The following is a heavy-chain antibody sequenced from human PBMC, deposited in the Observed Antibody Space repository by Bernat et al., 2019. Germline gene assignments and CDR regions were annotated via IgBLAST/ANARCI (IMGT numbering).Heavy chain of an antibody. CDR3: AKGLGGNVNYYYYMDV. J-gene: IGHJ6*03. Sequence: EVQLLASGGGLVQPGGSLRLSCAASGFTFSSYAMTWVRQAPGKGLEWVSGIGASGGSTYFADSVKGRFTISRDNSKNTLYLQMNSLRAEDTSVYYCAKGLGGNVNYYYYMDVWGKGTTVTVSS. CDR2: IGASGGST. CDR1: GFTFSSYA. V-gene: IGHV3-23*01.